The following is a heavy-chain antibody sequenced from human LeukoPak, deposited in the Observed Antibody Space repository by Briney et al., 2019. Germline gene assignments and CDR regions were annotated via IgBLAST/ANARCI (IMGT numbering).Heavy chain of an antibody. Sequence: SETLSLTCTVSGGSISSSSYYWGWIRQPPGKGLEWIGSIYYSGSTYYNPSLKSRVTISVDTSKNQFSLKLSSVTAADTAVYYCARDSSMGGAYYYYYYMGVWGKGTTVTVSS. CDR3: ARDSSMGGAYYYYYYMGV. J-gene: IGHJ6*03. V-gene: IGHV4-39*07. CDR2: IYYSGST. CDR1: GGSISSSSYY. D-gene: IGHD2/OR15-2a*01.